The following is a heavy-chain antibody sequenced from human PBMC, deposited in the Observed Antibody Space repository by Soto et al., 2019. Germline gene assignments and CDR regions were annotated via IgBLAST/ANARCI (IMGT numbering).Heavy chain of an antibody. J-gene: IGHJ6*02. V-gene: IGHV3-7*03. CDR3: AREDILVINGMDV. D-gene: IGHD2-2*01. CDR2: IRGDGSEE. Sequence: TGGSLRLSCAAPGFTFSSYATSWVRQAPVKGLEWVANIRGDGSEENYVDSLKGRFTISRDNAKNSLYLQMNSLRAEDTAIYYCAREDILVINGMDVWGQGTTVTVSS. CDR1: GFTFSSYA.